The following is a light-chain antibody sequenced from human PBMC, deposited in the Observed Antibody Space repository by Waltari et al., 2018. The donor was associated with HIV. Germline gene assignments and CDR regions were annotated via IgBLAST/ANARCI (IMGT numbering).Light chain of an antibody. CDR2: EVS. V-gene: IGLV2-18*02. J-gene: IGLJ2*01. CDR3: SSYTTSSTWV. Sequence: QSALTQPPSVSGSPGQSVTISCTETSSDVSRYDRVSWYQQSPGTAPKLMIYEVSNRPSGVPDRFSGSKSGNTASLTIAGRQPEDEADYYCSSYTTSSTWVFGGGTKVTVL. CDR1: SSDVSRYDR.